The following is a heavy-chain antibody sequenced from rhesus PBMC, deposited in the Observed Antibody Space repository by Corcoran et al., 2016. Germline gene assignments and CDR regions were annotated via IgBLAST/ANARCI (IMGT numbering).Heavy chain of an antibody. J-gene: IGHJ6*01. CDR2: ISGRGEST. CDR3: ARDEYCTGSGCYGNYYGLYS. CDR1: GGSIRITS. Sequence: QVQLQESGPGLVKPSETLSLTCAVSGGSIRITSCSWIRQLPGKGLEWIGRISGRGESTDYNPSLKCRVTISSDTSKNQFSLKLSSVTAADTVVYYCARDEYCTGSGCYGNYYGLYSWGQGVVVTVSS. V-gene: IGHV4-173*01. D-gene: IGHD2-21*01.